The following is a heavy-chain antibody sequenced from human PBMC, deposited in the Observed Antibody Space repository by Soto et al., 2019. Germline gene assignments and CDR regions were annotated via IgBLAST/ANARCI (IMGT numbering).Heavy chain of an antibody. D-gene: IGHD1-26*01. Sequence: PGGSLRLSCASSGFTFSTYTMNCVRQAPVKGLEWVSSINGRGNYIYYAESVKGRFTISRDNAKNSLYLQMDRLRAEDTALYYCVREDGKVGTNSAFDFWGQGTPVTVSS. V-gene: IGHV3-21*01. J-gene: IGHJ4*01. CDR1: GFTFSTYT. CDR3: VREDGKVGTNSAFDF. CDR2: INGRGNYI.